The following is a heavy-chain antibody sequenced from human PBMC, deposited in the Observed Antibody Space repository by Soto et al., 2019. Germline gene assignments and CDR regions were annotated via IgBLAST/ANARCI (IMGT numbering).Heavy chain of an antibody. V-gene: IGHV1-58*01. CDR2: IVVGSGNT. CDR1: GFTFTSSA. CDR3: AAGDSSSSDYYYYGMDV. Sequence: SVKVSCKASGFTFTSSAVQWVRQARGQRLEWIGWIVVGSGNTNYAQKFQERVTITRDMSTSTAYMELSSLRSEDTAVYYCAAGDSSSSDYYYYGMDVWGQGTTVTVSS. D-gene: IGHD6-6*01. J-gene: IGHJ6*02.